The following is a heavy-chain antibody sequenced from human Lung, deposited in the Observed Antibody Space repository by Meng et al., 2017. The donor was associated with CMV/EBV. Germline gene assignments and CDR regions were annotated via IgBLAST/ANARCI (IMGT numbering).Heavy chain of an antibody. CDR1: GGSISSSSYY. CDR2: IYYSGST. D-gene: IGHD6-13*01. J-gene: IGHJ6*02. CDR3: ARQTDTEGIAAAPDV. Sequence: SXTXXLTXXVSGGSISSSSYYWGWIRQPPGKGLEWIGSIYYSGSTYYNPSLKSRVTISVDTSKNQFSLKLSSVTAADTAVYYCARQTDTEGIAAAPDVWGQGXTVTVSS. V-gene: IGHV4-39*01.